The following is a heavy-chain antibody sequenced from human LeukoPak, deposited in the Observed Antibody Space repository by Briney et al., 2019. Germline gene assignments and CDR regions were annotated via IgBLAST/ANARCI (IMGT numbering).Heavy chain of an antibody. V-gene: IGHV3-30*02. J-gene: IGHJ6*03. CDR1: GFTFSSYG. CDR3: AKEAYNWNVRYYYYYYMDV. D-gene: IGHD1-1*01. Sequence: PGGSLRLSCAASGFTFSSYGMHWVRQAPGKGLEWVAFTRHDGSNKYYADSVEGRFTISRDNSKNTLSLQMNSLRAEDTAVYYCAKEAYNWNVRYYYYYYMDVWGKGTTVTISS. CDR2: TRHDGSNK.